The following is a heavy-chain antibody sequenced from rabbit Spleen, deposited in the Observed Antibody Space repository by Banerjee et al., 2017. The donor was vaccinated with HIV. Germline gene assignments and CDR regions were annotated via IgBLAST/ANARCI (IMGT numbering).Heavy chain of an antibody. CDR1: GVSFSGSSY. V-gene: IGHV1S40*01. CDR2: IDSGSSGFT. Sequence: LEESGGDLVKPGASLTLTCIASGVSFSGSSYMCWVRQAPGKGLEWIACIDSGSSGFTYFASWAKGRFTISKTSSTTVTLQMTSLTAADTATYFCARDTSSSFSSYGMDLWAQGPWSPS. D-gene: IGHD1-1*01. J-gene: IGHJ6*01. CDR3: ARDTSSSFSSYGMDL.